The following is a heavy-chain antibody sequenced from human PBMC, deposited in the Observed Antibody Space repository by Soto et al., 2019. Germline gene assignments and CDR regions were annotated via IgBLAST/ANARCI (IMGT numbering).Heavy chain of an antibody. J-gene: IGHJ4*02. CDR2: IRDRANHYAT. CDR3: TRPPRRRYSDDSDY. CDR1: GFSFSDSA. V-gene: IGHV3-73*02. D-gene: IGHD1-1*01. Sequence: EVQLVESGGGWVQPGGSLTLSCSGSGFSFSDSAIHWVRQASGQGLEWVGRIRDRANHYATAYDVSVRGRFTISRDDSENTAYLQMNSLKTEDTAGYYCTRPPRRRYSDDSDYWDQGALGTVS.